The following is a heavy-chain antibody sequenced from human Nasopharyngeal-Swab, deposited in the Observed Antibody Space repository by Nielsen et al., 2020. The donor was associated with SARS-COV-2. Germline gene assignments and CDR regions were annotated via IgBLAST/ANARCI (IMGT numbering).Heavy chain of an antibody. CDR2: INPSGGST. CDR1: GYTFTSYY. Sequence: ASVKVSCKASGYTFTSYYMHWVRQAPGQGLEWMGIINPSGGSTSYAQKFQGRVTMTRDTSTSTVYMELSSLRSEDTAVYYCARETTVTTWSVRAPNIGWDYWGQGTLVTVSS. J-gene: IGHJ4*02. CDR3: ARETTVTTWSVRAPNIGWDY. D-gene: IGHD4-17*01. V-gene: IGHV1-46*01.